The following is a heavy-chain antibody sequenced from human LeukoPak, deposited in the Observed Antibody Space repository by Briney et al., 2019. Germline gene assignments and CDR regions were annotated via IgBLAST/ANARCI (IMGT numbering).Heavy chain of an antibody. Sequence: SVKVSCKASGGTFSSYAISWVRQAPGQGLEWMGGIIPIFGTANYAQKFQGRVRITADGSTSTAYMELSSLRSEDTAVYYCARVEHVRFLDSDAFDIWGQGTMVTVSS. CDR1: GGTFSSYA. V-gene: IGHV1-69*13. CDR3: ARVEHVRFLDSDAFDI. J-gene: IGHJ3*02. D-gene: IGHD3-3*01. CDR2: IIPIFGTA.